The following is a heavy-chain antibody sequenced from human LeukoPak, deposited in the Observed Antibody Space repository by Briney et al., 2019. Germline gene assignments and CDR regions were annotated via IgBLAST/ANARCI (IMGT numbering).Heavy chain of an antibody. Sequence: PGGSLRLSCAASGFTGSNNYVSWVRQAPGMGLEWVSAIHSSGATCYADSVKGRFTISRDNSKNTLYLQMNSLRTEDTAVYYCARDYSTSGSLDYWGQGTLVTVSS. CDR2: IHSSGAT. CDR3: ARDYSTSGSLDY. J-gene: IGHJ4*02. V-gene: IGHV3-66*03. D-gene: IGHD3-10*01. CDR1: GFTGSNNY.